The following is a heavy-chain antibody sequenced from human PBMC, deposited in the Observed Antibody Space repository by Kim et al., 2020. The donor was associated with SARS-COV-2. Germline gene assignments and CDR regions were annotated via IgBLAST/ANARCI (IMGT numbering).Heavy chain of an antibody. D-gene: IGHD6-13*01. J-gene: IGHJ3*01. V-gene: IGHV3-23*01. Sequence: DAVNGRFSISRDNSKNTLYLQMNSLRAKDTAVYYCAKRVGYSSSWATADVWGQGTMVTVSS. CDR3: AKRVGYSSSWATADV.